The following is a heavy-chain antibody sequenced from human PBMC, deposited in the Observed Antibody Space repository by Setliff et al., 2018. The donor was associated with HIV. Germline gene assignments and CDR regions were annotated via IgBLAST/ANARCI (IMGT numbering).Heavy chain of an antibody. J-gene: IGHJ4*02. Sequence: GESLKISCKGSGYSFTNYWIGWVRQMPGKGLEWMGIIFPGDSDTRYSPSLQGQVTISADTSISTAYLHWSSLKASDTAMYFCARLPTGDHHFDFWGEGTLVTVSS. CDR2: IFPGDSDT. D-gene: IGHD7-27*01. V-gene: IGHV5-51*01. CDR1: GYSFTNYW. CDR3: ARLPTGDHHFDF.